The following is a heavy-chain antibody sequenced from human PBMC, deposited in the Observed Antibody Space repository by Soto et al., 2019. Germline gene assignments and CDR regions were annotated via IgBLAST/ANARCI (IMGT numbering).Heavy chain of an antibody. J-gene: IGHJ4*02. V-gene: IGHV1-2*02. CDR2: INPNSGGT. CDR3: ATLGAGAFDY. CDR1: RCTFTDYY. Sequence: ASVKVSCKASRCTFTDYYMHWVRQAPGQGLEGMGWINPNSGGTNYAQKFQGRVAMTRDTSINTAYMELSRLRTDDTAVYYCATLGAGAFDYWGQGTLVTVSS. D-gene: IGHD3-16*01.